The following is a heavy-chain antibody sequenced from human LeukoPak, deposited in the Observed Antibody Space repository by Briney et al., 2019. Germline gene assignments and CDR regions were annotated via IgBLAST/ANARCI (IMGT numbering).Heavy chain of an antibody. CDR3: AIHVGLRGSGCAFDS. Sequence: GESLKISCKASGYSFTSYWIGWVRQMHGKGLGWMGIIYPGDSETRYSPSLQGQVTSSADKSNSPAYLQWSSLKASDTAMYYGAIHVGLRGSGCAFDSWGQGT. D-gene: IGHD1-26*01. CDR1: GYSFTSYW. CDR2: IYPGDSET. V-gene: IGHV5-51*01. J-gene: IGHJ3*02.